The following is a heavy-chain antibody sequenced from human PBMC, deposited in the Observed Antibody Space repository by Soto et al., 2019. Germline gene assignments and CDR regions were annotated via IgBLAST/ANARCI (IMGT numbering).Heavy chain of an antibody. CDR1: GGSFSAYY. Sequence: SETLSLTCAVYGGSFSAYYWSWIRQPPGKGLEWIGEINHSGGTSYNPSLKSRVTISVDTSKSQFSLKLTSMTAADTALYYCATYSYLLDTSGYHDVWGQGLQVTVSS. CDR2: INHSGGT. D-gene: IGHD3-22*01. V-gene: IGHV4-34*01. CDR3: ATYSYLLDTSGYHDV. J-gene: IGHJ4*02.